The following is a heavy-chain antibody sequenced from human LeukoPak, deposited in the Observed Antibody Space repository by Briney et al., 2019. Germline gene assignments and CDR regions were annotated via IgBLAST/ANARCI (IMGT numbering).Heavy chain of an antibody. D-gene: IGHD3-10*01. J-gene: IGHJ4*02. CDR1: GFTFSSYW. Sequence: QPGGSLRLSCAVSGFTFSSYWMHWVRQAPGKGLVWVSPINNDGSSTSYADSVKGRFTISRDNAKNTLYLQMNSLRADDTAVYYCARVSSGFDYWGQGTLVTVSS. V-gene: IGHV3-74*01. CDR3: ARVSSGFDY. CDR2: INNDGSST.